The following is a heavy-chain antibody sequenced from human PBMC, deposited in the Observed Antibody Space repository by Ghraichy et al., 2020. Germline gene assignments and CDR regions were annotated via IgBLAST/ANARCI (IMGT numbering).Heavy chain of an antibody. CDR2: IYHSGST. J-gene: IGHJ4*02. CDR3: ARDAHTFTVSTSSGDPDY. CDR1: GYSISSGYY. D-gene: IGHD6-6*01. V-gene: IGHV4-38-2*02. Sequence: SETLSLTCAISGYSISSGYYWGWIRQPPGKGLEWIGSIYHSGSTYYNPSLKSRVTISVDTSKNQFSLKLSSVTAADTAVYYCARDAHTFTVSTSSGDPDYWGQGTLVTVSS.